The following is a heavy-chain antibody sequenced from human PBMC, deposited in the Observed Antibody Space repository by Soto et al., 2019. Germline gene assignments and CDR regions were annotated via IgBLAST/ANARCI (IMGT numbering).Heavy chain of an antibody. V-gene: IGHV3-30-3*01. CDR1: GFTFSSYA. CDR3: ATRSSWYVN. Sequence: GGSLRLSCAASGFTFSSYAMHWVRQAPGKGLGWVAVISYDGSNKYYADSVKGRFTISRDNSKNTLYLQMNSLRAEDTAVYYCATRSSWYVNWGQGTLVTVSS. CDR2: ISYDGSNK. D-gene: IGHD6-13*01. J-gene: IGHJ4*02.